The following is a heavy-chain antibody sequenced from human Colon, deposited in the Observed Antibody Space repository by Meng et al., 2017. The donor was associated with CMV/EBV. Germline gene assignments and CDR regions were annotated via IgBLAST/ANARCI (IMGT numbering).Heavy chain of an antibody. CDR2: IYYSGTS. CDR1: GAPIISSSYN. D-gene: IGHD3-3*01. V-gene: IGHV4-39*07. Sequence: GSLRLSCTVSGAPIISSSYNWGWIRQPPGKGLEWIGNIYYSGTSDYNPSLSSRVTISVDTSKNQFSLRLNSVTAADTAVYYCARESGKFWSGYSNPIYWGQGTMVTVSS. J-gene: IGHJ4*02. CDR3: ARESGKFWSGYSNPIY.